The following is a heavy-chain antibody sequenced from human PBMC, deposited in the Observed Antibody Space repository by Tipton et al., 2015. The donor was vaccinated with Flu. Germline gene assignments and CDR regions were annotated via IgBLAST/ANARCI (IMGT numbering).Heavy chain of an antibody. CDR3: ARDQTYYYGSSDACDI. Sequence: TLSLTCTVSGGSISSYYWSWIRQPPGKGLEWIGNIYSNGSTDYNPSLNSRVTISVDMSKNQFSLKLTSVTAADTAVYYCARDQTYYYGSSDACDIWGQGTMVTVSS. CDR2: IYSNGST. J-gene: IGHJ3*02. CDR1: GGSISSYY. V-gene: IGHV4-59*01. D-gene: IGHD3-10*01.